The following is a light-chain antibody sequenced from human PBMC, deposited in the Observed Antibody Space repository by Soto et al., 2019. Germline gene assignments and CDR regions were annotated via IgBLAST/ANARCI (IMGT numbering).Light chain of an antibody. CDR2: GAS. CDR1: QSINTY. Sequence: ENVLTQSPATLSLSPGEGATLSCRASQSINTYLAWYQQNPGQAPRLLIYGASSRATGIPDRFSGSGSGTEFTLTISNLQPDDFATYYCQQYDSYSSGPFGQGTKVDIK. J-gene: IGKJ1*01. V-gene: IGKV3-20*01. CDR3: QQYDSYSSGP.